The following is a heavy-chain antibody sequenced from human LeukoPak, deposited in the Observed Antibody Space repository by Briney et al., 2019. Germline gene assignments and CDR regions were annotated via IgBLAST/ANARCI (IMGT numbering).Heavy chain of an antibody. D-gene: IGHD3-10*01. CDR1: EFTFSNYA. CDR2: ISSSTSTI. J-gene: IGHJ4*02. V-gene: IGHV3-48*04. Sequence: GRSLRLSCAASEFTFSNYAMHWVRQAPGKGLEWVSYISSSTSTIHYADSVKGRFTISRDNAKNSLYLQMNSLRAEDTAVYYCARELHYYGSGSYYGFDYWGQGTLVTVSS. CDR3: ARELHYYGSGSYYGFDY.